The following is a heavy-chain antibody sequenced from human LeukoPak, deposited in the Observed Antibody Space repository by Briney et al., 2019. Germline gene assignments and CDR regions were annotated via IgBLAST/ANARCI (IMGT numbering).Heavy chain of an antibody. D-gene: IGHD3-9*01. V-gene: IGHV3-7*03. CDR1: GFTFSSYW. CDR3: TRVIRNYDMAFDY. CDR2: INHNGNVN. Sequence: GGSLRLSCAASGFTFSSYWMNWARQAPGKGLEWVASINHNGNVNYYVDSVKGRFTISRDNAKNSLYLQMSNLRAEDTAVYHCTRVIRNYDMAFDYWGQGTLVTVSS. J-gene: IGHJ4*02.